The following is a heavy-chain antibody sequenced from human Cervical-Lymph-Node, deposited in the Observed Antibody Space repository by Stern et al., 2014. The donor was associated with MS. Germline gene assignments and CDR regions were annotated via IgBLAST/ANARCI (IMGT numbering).Heavy chain of an antibody. CDR2: IIPIFGAP. D-gene: IGHD3-22*01. Sequence: QVQLVESGAEVKKPGSSVKVSCEASGDTFSNYAITWVRQAPGQGLEWMGGIIPIFGAPYRAQKFQDRVTITADESTNTAYMELSSLRSEDTAVYYCARSHYYESSGYYSAFDIWGQGTMVTVTS. CDR1: GDTFSNYA. J-gene: IGHJ3*02. CDR3: ARSHYYESSGYYSAFDI. V-gene: IGHV1-69*01.